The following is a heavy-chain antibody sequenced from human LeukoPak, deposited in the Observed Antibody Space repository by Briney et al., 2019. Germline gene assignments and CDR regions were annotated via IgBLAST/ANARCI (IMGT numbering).Heavy chain of an antibody. Sequence: GASVKVSCKASGYTFTGYYMYWVRQAPGQGLEWMGWVNPNSGGTNYAQKFQGRVTMTRDTSISTAYMELSRLRSDDTAVYYCARGARWLQPYYFDYWGQGTLVTVSS. D-gene: IGHD5-24*01. CDR1: GYTFTGYY. J-gene: IGHJ4*02. CDR2: VNPNSGGT. CDR3: ARGARWLQPYYFDY. V-gene: IGHV1-2*02.